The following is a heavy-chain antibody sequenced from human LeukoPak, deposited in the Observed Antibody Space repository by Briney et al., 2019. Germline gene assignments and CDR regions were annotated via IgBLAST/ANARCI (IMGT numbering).Heavy chain of an antibody. CDR1: GFTFSTYA. CDR2: ISGSGDTS. J-gene: IGHJ5*02. V-gene: IGHV3-23*01. CDR3: AKGCISSTCASPRSFDP. D-gene: IGHD2-2*01. Sequence: GGSLRLSCAASGFTFSTYAMSWVRQAPGEGLEWVSGISGSGDTSYYADSVKGRFTTYRDNHKNNLYLQMTGLRAEDTAVYYCAKGCISSTCASPRSFDPWGQGTLVTVSS.